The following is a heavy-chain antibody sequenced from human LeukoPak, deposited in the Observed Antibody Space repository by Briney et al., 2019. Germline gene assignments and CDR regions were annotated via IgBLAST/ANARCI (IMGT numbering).Heavy chain of an antibody. CDR3: ARAGLWDYYDSSGYLY. Sequence: SETLSLTFTVSGGSISSYYWSWIRPPPGKGLEWIGYIYYSGSTNYNPSLKSRVTISVDTSKNQFSLKLSSVTAADTAVYYCARAGLWDYYDSSGYLYWGQGTLVTVSS. J-gene: IGHJ4*02. CDR1: GGSISSYY. D-gene: IGHD3-22*01. V-gene: IGHV4-59*01. CDR2: IYYSGST.